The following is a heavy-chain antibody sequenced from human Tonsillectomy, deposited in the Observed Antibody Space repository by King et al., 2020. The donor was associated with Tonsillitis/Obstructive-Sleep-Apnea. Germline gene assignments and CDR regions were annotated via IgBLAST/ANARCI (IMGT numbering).Heavy chain of an antibody. CDR1: GGSVSSGSYY. Sequence: QLQESGPGLVKPSETLSLTCTVSGGSVSSGSYYWSWIRQPPGKGLEWIGYIYYSGSTNYNPSLKSRVTISVDTSKNQFSLKLSSVTAADTAVYYCASESPYYYDSSGFPAGDWFDPWGQGTLVTVSS. V-gene: IGHV4-61*01. D-gene: IGHD3-22*01. J-gene: IGHJ5*02. CDR3: ASESPYYYDSSGFPAGDWFDP. CDR2: IYYSGST.